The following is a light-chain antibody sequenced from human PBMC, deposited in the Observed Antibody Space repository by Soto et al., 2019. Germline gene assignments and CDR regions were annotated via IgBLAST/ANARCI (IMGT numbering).Light chain of an antibody. CDR3: QQRSNWPPLT. J-gene: IGKJ4*01. Sequence: EIVLTQSPVTLSLSPGERATLPCRASQSVSSYLAWYQQKPGQAPRLLIYDASNRATGIPARFSGSGSGTDFTLTISSLEPEDFAVYYCQQRSNWPPLTFGGGTKVEIK. CDR2: DAS. CDR1: QSVSSY. V-gene: IGKV3-11*01.